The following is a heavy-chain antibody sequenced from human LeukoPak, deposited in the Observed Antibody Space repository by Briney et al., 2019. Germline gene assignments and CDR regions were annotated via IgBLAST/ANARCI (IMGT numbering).Heavy chain of an antibody. Sequence: GGSLRLSCAASGFTFSSYAMSWVRQAPGKGLEWVSSISGSGGSTYYADSVKGRFTISRDNSKNTLYLQMSSLRGEDTAVYYCAKDREGTIADYFDYWGQGTLVTVSS. CDR2: ISGSGGST. CDR1: GFTFSSYA. J-gene: IGHJ4*02. V-gene: IGHV3-23*01. D-gene: IGHD1-7*01. CDR3: AKDREGTIADYFDY.